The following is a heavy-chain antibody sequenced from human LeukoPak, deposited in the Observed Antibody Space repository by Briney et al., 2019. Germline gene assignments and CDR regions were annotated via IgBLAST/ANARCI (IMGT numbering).Heavy chain of an antibody. CDR2: IGSSSGTF. V-gene: IGHV3-48*01. CDR3: TTRLQHHFDY. Sequence: GGSLRLSCATSGFTFSSYSMNWVRQAPGKGLEWVSFIGSSSGTFYYADSVKGRFTISRDDSQNTVYLQMDSLRAEDTAVYYCTTRLQHHFDYWGQGTQVTVSS. CDR1: GFTFSSYS. D-gene: IGHD2-15*01. J-gene: IGHJ4*02.